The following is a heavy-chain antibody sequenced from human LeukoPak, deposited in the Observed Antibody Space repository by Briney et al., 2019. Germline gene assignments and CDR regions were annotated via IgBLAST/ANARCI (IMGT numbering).Heavy chain of an antibody. CDR1: GFTFSDFY. Sequence: GGSLRLSCAASGFTFSDFYLSWVRQAPGKGLEWVSAISGSGGSTYYADSVKGRFTISRDNSKNTLYLQMNSLRAEDTAVYYCAKTPHIVVVTAGMDVWGQGTTVTVSS. D-gene: IGHD2-21*02. J-gene: IGHJ6*02. V-gene: IGHV3-23*01. CDR2: ISGSGGST. CDR3: AKTPHIVVVTAGMDV.